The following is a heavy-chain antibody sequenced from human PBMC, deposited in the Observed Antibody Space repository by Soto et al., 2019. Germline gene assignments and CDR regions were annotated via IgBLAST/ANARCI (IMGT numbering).Heavy chain of an antibody. D-gene: IGHD2-15*01. CDR1: GGSIYRSGYY. CDR3: GKVLVGATGHTDSDS. Sequence: SETLSLTCTVSGGSIYRSGYYWGWIRQPPGRGLEWIGNIDYNGVTYSNPSLKSRVTISRDTSKNQFPLKLTSVTAADTALYYCGKVLVGATGHTDSDSWGPGTLVTVSS. J-gene: IGHJ4*02. V-gene: IGHV4-39*01. CDR2: IDYNGVT.